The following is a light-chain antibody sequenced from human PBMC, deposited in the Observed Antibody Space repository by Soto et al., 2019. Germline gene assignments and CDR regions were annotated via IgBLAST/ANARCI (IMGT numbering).Light chain of an antibody. J-gene: IGKJ1*01. CDR1: QSVSYW. V-gene: IGKV1-5*01. CDR2: DRS. CDR3: QQYNSWWT. Sequence: DIQMTQSPSTLSASVGDRVTITCRASQSVSYWLAWYQQKPGKAPKLLIYDRSSLASGVPRRFSGSGSGTEFILTISSLQPDDGATYYCQQYNSWWTFGQGTKVEI.